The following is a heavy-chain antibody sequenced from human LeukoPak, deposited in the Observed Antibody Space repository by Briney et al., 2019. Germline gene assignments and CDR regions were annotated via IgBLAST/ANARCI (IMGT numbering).Heavy chain of an antibody. CDR1: GFTITTYA. CDR3: ARRQSLNAFDI. V-gene: IGHV3-23*01. Sequence: GGSLRLSCVASGFTITTYAMNWVRQAPGKGLEWVSGISDNGDSIYYADSVKDRFTISRDIPRNTLYLQMNSLRAEDTAVYYCARRQSLNAFDIWGQGTMVTVSS. CDR2: ISDNGDSI. J-gene: IGHJ3*02.